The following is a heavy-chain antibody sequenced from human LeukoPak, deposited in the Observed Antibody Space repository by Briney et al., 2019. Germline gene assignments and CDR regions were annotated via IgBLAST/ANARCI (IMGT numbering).Heavy chain of an antibody. CDR3: ARDLWHCGGDCYYYYGMDV. CDR2: IYHSGST. Sequence: PSETLSLTCTVSGGSISSGGYYWSWIRQPPGKGLEWIGYIYHSGSTYYNPSLKSRVTISVDRSKNQFSLKLSSVTAADTAVYYCARDLWHCGGDCYYYYGMDVWGQGTTVTVSS. J-gene: IGHJ6*02. D-gene: IGHD2-21*02. CDR1: GGSISSGGYY. V-gene: IGHV4-30-2*01.